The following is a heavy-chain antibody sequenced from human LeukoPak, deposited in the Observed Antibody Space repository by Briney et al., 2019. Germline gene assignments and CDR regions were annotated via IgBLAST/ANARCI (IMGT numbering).Heavy chain of an antibody. CDR2: INPSGGST. J-gene: IGHJ4*02. D-gene: IGHD6-19*01. Sequence: ASVKVSYKASGYTFTSYYMHWVRQAPGQGLEWMGIINPSGGSTSYAQKFQGRVTMTRDTSTSTVYMELSSLRSEDTAVYYCASLYSGYDHEPQYSSGWYPFDYWGQGTLVTVSS. CDR3: ASLYSGYDHEPQYSSGWYPFDY. V-gene: IGHV1-46*01. CDR1: GYTFTSYY.